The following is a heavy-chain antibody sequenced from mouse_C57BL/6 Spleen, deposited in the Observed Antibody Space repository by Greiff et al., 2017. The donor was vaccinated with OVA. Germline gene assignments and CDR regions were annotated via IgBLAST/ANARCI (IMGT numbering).Heavy chain of an antibody. CDR2: IAPYSGGT. CDR3: ARSNWDWYFDV. V-gene: IGHV1-72*01. J-gene: IGHJ1*03. D-gene: IGHD4-1*02. Sequence: QVQLQQPGAELVKPGASVTLSCKASGYTFTSYWMFWVKQRSGRGLVWIGRIAPYSGGTKYNEKFKSMATLTVDKPSSTAYMQLSSLTSEDSAVYYCARSNWDWYFDVRGTGTTVTVSS. CDR1: GYTFTSYW.